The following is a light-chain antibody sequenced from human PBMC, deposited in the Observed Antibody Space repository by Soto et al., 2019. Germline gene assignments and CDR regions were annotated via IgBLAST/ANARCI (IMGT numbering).Light chain of an antibody. V-gene: IGKV1-39*01. J-gene: IGKJ1*01. Sequence: IHMSQSPSFLSASVGDRVTITCRASQSISSYLNWYQQKPGKAPNLLIAVASTLQSGVPSRFSGSGSGTDFTLTIISLQPEDLAVYYCQQSYSYPPTFGQGTKVDIK. CDR1: QSISSY. CDR2: VAS. CDR3: QQSYSYPPT.